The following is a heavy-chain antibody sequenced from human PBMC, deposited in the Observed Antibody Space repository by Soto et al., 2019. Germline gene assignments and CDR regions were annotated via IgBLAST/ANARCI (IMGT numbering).Heavy chain of an antibody. CDR1: GFTFASYA. CDR3: AKFRGPSYSYYSMDV. Sequence: EVQLLESGVGLVQPGGSLRLSCAASGFTFASYAMNWLRPAQGRGLECVSFISVSGRTTYYADSVKGRFTVSRDNSKNTLYLQMNSLRAEDTALYYCAKFRGPSYSYYSMDVWGKGTTVTVSS. D-gene: IGHD3-16*01. CDR2: ISVSGRTT. V-gene: IGHV3-23*01. J-gene: IGHJ6*03.